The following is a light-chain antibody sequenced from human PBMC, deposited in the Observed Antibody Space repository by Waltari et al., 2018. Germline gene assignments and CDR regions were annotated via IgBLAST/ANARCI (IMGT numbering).Light chain of an antibody. Sequence: QSALTQPASVSGSPGQSISISCTGTSRDVGGYDYVSCYQQHPGKAPKLMIYDVTHRPSGVPNRFSGSKSGITASLTISGLQPEDEADYYCSSYTTDSLGVFGGGTKLTVL. J-gene: IGLJ2*01. CDR2: DVT. CDR3: SSYTTDSLGV. CDR1: SRDVGGYDY. V-gene: IGLV2-14*03.